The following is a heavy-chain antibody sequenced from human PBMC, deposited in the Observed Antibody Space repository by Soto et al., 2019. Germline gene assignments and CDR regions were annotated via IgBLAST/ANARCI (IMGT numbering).Heavy chain of an antibody. CDR2: INHSGST. V-gene: IGHV4-34*01. Sequence: SETLSLTCAVYGGSFSGYYWSWIRQPPGKGLEWIGEINHSGSTNYNPSLKSRVTISVDTSKNQFSLKLSSVTAADTAVYYCASLRADCGGDCYSKLGDYWGQGTLVTVSS. J-gene: IGHJ4*02. CDR1: GGSFSGYY. D-gene: IGHD2-21*01. CDR3: ASLRADCGGDCYSKLGDY.